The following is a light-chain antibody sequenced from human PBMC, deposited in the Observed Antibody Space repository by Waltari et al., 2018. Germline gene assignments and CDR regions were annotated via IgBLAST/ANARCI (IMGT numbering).Light chain of an antibody. CDR3: AAWDDSLSGPL. CDR2: RNN. V-gene: IGLV1-47*01. Sequence: ASGTPGQRVTISCSGSSSNIGSNYVYWYQQLPGTAPKLLIYRNNQRPSGVPDRFSGSKSGTSASLAISGLRSEDEADYYCAAWDDSLSGPLFGGGTKLTVL. J-gene: IGLJ2*01. CDR1: SSNIGSNY.